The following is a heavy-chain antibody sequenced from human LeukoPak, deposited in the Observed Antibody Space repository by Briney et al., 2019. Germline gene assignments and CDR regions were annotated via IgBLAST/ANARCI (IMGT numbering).Heavy chain of an antibody. J-gene: IGHJ6*03. CDR1: GGSFSGYY. D-gene: IGHD5-24*01. Sequence: SETLSLTCAVYGGSFSGYYWSWIRQPPGKGLEWIGEINHSGSTNYNPSLKSRVTISVDTSKNQFSLKLSSVTAADTAVYYCARDGLEMATIPYDYYCYYMDVWGKGTTVTISS. CDR3: ARDGLEMATIPYDYYCYYMDV. V-gene: IGHV4-34*01. CDR2: INHSGST.